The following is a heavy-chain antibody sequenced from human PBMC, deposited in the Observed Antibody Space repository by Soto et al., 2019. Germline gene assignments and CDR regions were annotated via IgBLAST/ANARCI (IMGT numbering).Heavy chain of an antibody. CDR2: INHSGST. Sequence: PSETLSLTCAVYGGSFSGYYWSWIRQPPGKGLEWIGEINHSGSTNYNPSLKSRVTISVDTSKNQFSLKLSSVTAADTAVYYCARRAGFRGVMNYWGQGTLVTVS. CDR3: ARRAGFRGVMNY. CDR1: GGSFSGYY. D-gene: IGHD3-10*01. V-gene: IGHV4-34*01. J-gene: IGHJ4*02.